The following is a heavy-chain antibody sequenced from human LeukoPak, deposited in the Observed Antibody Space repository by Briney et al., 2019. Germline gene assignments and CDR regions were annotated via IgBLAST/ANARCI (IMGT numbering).Heavy chain of an antibody. CDR2: MNPNSGNT. D-gene: IGHD6-13*01. V-gene: IGHV1-8*01. J-gene: IGHJ3*02. CDR1: GYTFTSYD. Sequence: ASVKVSCKASGYTFTSYDINWVRQATGQGLEWMGWMNPNSGNTGYAQKFQGRVTMTRNTSISTAYMELSSLRSEDTAVYYCASAYSSSWYPGVNAFDIWGQGTMVTVSS. CDR3: ASAYSSSWYPGVNAFDI.